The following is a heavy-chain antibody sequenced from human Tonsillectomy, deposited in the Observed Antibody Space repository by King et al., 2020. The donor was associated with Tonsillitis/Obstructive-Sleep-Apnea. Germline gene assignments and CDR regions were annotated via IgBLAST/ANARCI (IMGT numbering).Heavy chain of an antibody. J-gene: IGHJ4*02. CDR2: ISWYSTNT. CDR3: TKEIGYTYGSIYFDY. D-gene: IGHD5-18*01. V-gene: IGHV3-43*01. Sequence: VQRVESGGVVVQPGGSLRLSFAASGFTFDGYSMHWVRQAPGKGLEWVSLISWYSTNTYYAESVKGRFTISRDNSKNSLYLQMNSLITEDTALYYCTKEIGYTYGSIYFDYWGQGTLVTVSS. CDR1: GFTFDGYS.